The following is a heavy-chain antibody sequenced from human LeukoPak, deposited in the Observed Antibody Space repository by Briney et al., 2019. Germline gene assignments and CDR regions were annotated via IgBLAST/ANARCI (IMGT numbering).Heavy chain of an antibody. V-gene: IGHV1-46*01. J-gene: IGHJ5*02. Sequence: EASVKVSCKASGYTITNNYMHWVRQAPGQGLEWMGVINPSGTGTSYAQKFQGRITMSRDTSTSTVYMELSSLRSGGTAFYYCATDHSMANTAWWFDPWGQGTLVTVSS. CDR2: INPSGTGT. D-gene: IGHD5-24*01. CDR3: ATDHSMANTAWWFDP. CDR1: GYTITNNY.